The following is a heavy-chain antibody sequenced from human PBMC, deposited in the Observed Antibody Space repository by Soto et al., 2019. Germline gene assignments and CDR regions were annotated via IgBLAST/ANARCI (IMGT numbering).Heavy chain of an antibody. CDR3: ARRRPISSGFDAFDI. Sequence: ASVKVSCQASGYTFTSYAMHWVRQAPGQRLEWMGWINAGNGNTKYSQKFQGRVTITRDTSASTAYMELSSLRSEDTAVYYCARRRPISSGFDAFDIWGQGTMVTVSS. CDR1: GYTFTSYA. J-gene: IGHJ3*02. V-gene: IGHV1-3*01. D-gene: IGHD3-22*01. CDR2: INAGNGNT.